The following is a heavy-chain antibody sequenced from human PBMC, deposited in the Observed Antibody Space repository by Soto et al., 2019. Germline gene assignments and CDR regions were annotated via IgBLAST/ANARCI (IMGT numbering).Heavy chain of an antibody. D-gene: IGHD3-16*01. CDR1: GGTFSSYA. V-gene: IGHV1-69*01. CDR3: ARGPPKGVRWGGSNWFDP. J-gene: IGHJ5*02. Sequence: QVQLVQSGAEVKKPGSSVKVSCKASGGTFSSYAISWVRQAPGQGLEWMGGIIPIFGTANYAQKFQGRVTITADESTSTAYMELSSLRSEDKAVYYCARGPPKGVRWGGSNWFDPWGQGTLVTVSS. CDR2: IIPIFGTA.